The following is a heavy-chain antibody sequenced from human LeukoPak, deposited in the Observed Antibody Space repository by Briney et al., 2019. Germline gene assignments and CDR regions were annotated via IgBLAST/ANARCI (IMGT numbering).Heavy chain of an antibody. CDR1: GISFSSHW. J-gene: IGHJ6*02. CDR2: ISRDGSST. CDR3: ARIVAAAPYGMDV. V-gene: IGHV3-74*01. Sequence: GGSLRLSCAASGISFSSHWMHWVRQAPGKGLVWVAHISRDGSSTTYADSVKGRFTISRDNAKNTLYLQMNSLRAEDTAVYYCARIVAAAPYGMDVWGQGTTVTVSS. D-gene: IGHD6-25*01.